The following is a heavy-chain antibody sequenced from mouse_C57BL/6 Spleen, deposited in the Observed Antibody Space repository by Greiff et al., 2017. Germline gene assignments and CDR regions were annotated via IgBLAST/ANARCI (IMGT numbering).Heavy chain of an antibody. Sequence: EVQLVESGPELVKPGASVKISCKASGYSFTDYNMNWVKQSNGKSLEWIGVINPNYGTTSYNQKFKGKATLTVDQSSSTAYMQLNSLTSEDSAVYCCAPLYCGSSWFAYWGQGTLVTVSA. D-gene: IGHD1-1*01. CDR1: GYSFTDYN. V-gene: IGHV1-39*01. CDR2: INPNYGTT. J-gene: IGHJ3*01. CDR3: APLYCGSSWFAY.